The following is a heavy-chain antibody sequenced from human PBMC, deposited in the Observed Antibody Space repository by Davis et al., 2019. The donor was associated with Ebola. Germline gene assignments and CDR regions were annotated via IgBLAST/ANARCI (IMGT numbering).Heavy chain of an antibody. CDR2: INPSGGST. V-gene: IGHV1-46*01. J-gene: IGHJ6*02. Sequence: AASVKVSCKASGYTFTSYYMHWVRQAPGQGLEWMGIINPSGGSTSYAQKFQGRVTMTRDTSTSTVYMELRSLRSDDTAVYYCARAGYCSSTSCKYMNYYYYGMDVWGQGTTVTVSS. CDR3: ARAGYCSSTSCKYMNYYYYGMDV. CDR1: GYTFTSYY. D-gene: IGHD2-2*01.